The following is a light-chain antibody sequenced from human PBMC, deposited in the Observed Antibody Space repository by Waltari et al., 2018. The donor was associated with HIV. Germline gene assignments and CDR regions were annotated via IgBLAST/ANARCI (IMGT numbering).Light chain of an antibody. CDR1: NSDIGLNP. Sequence: QSVLTQPPSASGTPGQTINISCSGTNSDIGLNPVIWYRQLPQTAPKLLIYITYERPSGVPDRFAGSKSGPSAALAISDLQSDDEADYYCASWDDSHYLFGTGTKVTVL. V-gene: IGLV1-44*01. CDR3: ASWDDSHYL. CDR2: ITY. J-gene: IGLJ1*01.